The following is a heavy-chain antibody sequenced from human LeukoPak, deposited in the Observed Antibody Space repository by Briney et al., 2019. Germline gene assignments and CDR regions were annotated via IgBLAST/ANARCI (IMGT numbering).Heavy chain of an antibody. V-gene: IGHV1-46*01. Sequence: ASVKVSCKASGYTFTSYGISWVRQAPGQGLEWMGIINPSGGSTSYAQKFQGRVTMTRDTSTSTVYMELSSLRSEDTAVYYCARDQARGEEYSGTYYYYGMDVWGQGTTVTVSS. CDR2: INPSGGST. D-gene: IGHD6-6*01. CDR3: ARDQARGEEYSGTYYYYGMDV. J-gene: IGHJ6*02. CDR1: GYTFTSYG.